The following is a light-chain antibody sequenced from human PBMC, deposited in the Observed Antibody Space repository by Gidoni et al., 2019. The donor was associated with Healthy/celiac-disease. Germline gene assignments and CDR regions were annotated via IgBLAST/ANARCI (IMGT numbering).Light chain of an antibody. J-gene: IGKJ1*01. CDR3: QQYYSTPWT. Sequence: DIVINQSPASPSVSLGARTTINCKSSQSVLYSSKNKKYLACSQQKPGQPPKLPIYWASTRESGVPDRFSGSGSGTDFTLTISSLQAEDVAVYYCQQYYSTPWTFGQGTKVEIK. CDR2: WAS. V-gene: IGKV4-1*01. CDR1: QSVLYSSKNKKY.